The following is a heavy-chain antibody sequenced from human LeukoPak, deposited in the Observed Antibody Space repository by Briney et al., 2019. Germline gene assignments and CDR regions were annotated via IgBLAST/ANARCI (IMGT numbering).Heavy chain of an antibody. Sequence: ASVKVSCKASGYTFTGYYMHWVRQAPGQGLEWMGWINAGNGNTKYSQKYQGRVTITRDTSASTAYMELSSLRSEDTAVYYCARDANEQWLVLGYWGQGTLVTVSS. CDR2: INAGNGNT. D-gene: IGHD6-19*01. CDR1: GYTFTGYY. V-gene: IGHV1-3*01. J-gene: IGHJ4*02. CDR3: ARDANEQWLVLGY.